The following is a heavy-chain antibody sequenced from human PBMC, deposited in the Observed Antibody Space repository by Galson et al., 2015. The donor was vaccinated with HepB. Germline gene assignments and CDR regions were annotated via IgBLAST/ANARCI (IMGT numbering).Heavy chain of an antibody. J-gene: IGHJ4*02. V-gene: IGHV4-31*03. CDR1: GGSISSGGYY. CDR2: IYYSGST. Sequence: TLSLTCTVSGGSISSGGYYWSWIRQHPGKGLEWIGYIYYSGSTYYNPSLKSRVTISVDTSKNQFSLKLSSVTAADTAVYYCARASFYDYVWGSYRYGYFDYWGQGTLVTVSS. D-gene: IGHD3-16*02. CDR3: ARASFYDYVWGSYRYGYFDY.